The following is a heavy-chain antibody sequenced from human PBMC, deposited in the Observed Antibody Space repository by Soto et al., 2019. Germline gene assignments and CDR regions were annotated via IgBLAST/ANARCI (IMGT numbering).Heavy chain of an antibody. J-gene: IGHJ3*02. D-gene: IGHD4-17*01. CDR1: GFTFSTYA. CDR3: AHPRGYGVFDAYDI. Sequence: PGGSLRLSCVASGFTFSTYAMSWVRQAPGKGLEWVSALTPSGGETYYAVSVKGRFTISRDNSMNALYLQMNSLRIEDTALYYCAHPRGYGVFDAYDIWGQGTMVTVSS. CDR2: LTPSGGET. V-gene: IGHV3-23*01.